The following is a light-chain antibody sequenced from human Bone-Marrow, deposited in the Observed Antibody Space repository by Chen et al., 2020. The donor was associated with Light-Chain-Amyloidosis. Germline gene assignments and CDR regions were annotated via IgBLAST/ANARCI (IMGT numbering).Light chain of an antibody. V-gene: IGKV3-20*01. J-gene: IGKJ1*01. CDR2: SSS. CDR3: HQYGSSPWT. CDR1: QRVTTSS. Sequence: LTPSPGTLSLAPGQTATLFCRAGQRVTTSSLAWYQLRPGQAPRLLIFSSSRSGTGIPDRFRGSGSETDFTLTIDRLEPEDSALYFCHQYGSSPWTFGQGTRVEI.